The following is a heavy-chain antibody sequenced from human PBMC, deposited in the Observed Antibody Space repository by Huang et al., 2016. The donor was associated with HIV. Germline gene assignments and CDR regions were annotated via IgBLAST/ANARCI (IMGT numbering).Heavy chain of an antibody. Sequence: QLHLEESGPQLVKPSETLSLTCNVSGVSIITTNHYWGWIRQAPGEGPHWIGSVPQSGSTTYNPSLKSRVTISVDTSKSVFTLRLSSMTAADSAVYFCSRHIPKVEDFSPLSVWGSYRSQINRFYFDSWGQGALVTVSS. CDR1: GVSIITTNHY. D-gene: IGHD3-16*02. J-gene: IGHJ4*02. V-gene: IGHV4-39*01. CDR2: VPQSGST. CDR3: SRHIPKVEDFSPLSVWGSYRSQINRFYFDS.